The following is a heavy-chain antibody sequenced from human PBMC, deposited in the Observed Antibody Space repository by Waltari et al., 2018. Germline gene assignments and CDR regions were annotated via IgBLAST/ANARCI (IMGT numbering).Heavy chain of an antibody. CDR3: ARGYYDTLTAYRGWFDP. CDR2: IQHSGGT. CDR1: GGSFSGYY. D-gene: IGHD3-9*01. Sequence: QVQLQQWGAGLLKPSETLSLTFAVDGGSFSGYYWTWIRQPPGEGLEWIAEIQHSGGTNHNPSLKTLVTITVDTAKNQFSLRLSSVTAAATAVYYWARGYYDTLTAYRGWFDPWGQGALVTVSS. J-gene: IGHJ5*02. V-gene: IGHV4-34*01.